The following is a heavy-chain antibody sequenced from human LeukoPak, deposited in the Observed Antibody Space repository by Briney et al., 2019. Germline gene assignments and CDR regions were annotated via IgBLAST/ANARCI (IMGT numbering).Heavy chain of an antibody. CDR3: ARTHRADILTGYYNDY. D-gene: IGHD3-9*01. CDR2: IYYSGGT. Sequence: PSETLSLTCIVSGGSISSSSHYWGWIRQPPGKGLEWIGSIYYSGGTYYNPSLKSRVTISVDTSKNQFSLKLSSVTAADTAVYYCARTHRADILTGYYNDYWGQGTLVTVSS. CDR1: GGSISSSSHY. V-gene: IGHV4-39*07. J-gene: IGHJ4*02.